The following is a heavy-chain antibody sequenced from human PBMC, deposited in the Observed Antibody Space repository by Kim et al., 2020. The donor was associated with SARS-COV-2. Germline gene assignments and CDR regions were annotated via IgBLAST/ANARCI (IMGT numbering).Heavy chain of an antibody. D-gene: IGHD6-19*01. Sequence: SETLSLTCTVSGGSISSGGYYWSWIRQHPGKGLEWIGYIYYSGSTYYNPSLKSRVTMSVDTSRNQFSLKLSSVTAADTAIYYCSRAVGAYSGGYYFFYWVQGTLVTVSS. CDR1: GGSISSGGYY. CDR3: SRAVGAYSGGYYFFY. V-gene: IGHV4-31*03. J-gene: IGHJ4*02. CDR2: IYYSGST.